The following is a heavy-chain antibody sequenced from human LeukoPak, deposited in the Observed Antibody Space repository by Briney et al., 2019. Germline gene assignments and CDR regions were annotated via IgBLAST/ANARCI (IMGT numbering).Heavy chain of an antibody. CDR3: AKGYYYDSSGYYYEDPPDY. CDR1: GFTFSSYA. CDR2: ISGSGGST. D-gene: IGHD3-22*01. J-gene: IGHJ4*02. Sequence: GGSLRLSCAASGFTFSSYAVSWVRQAPGKGLEWGSAISGSGGSTYSADSVKGRFTISRDNSKNTLYLQMNSLRAEDTAVYYCAKGYYYDSSGYYYEDPPDYWGQGTLVTVSS. V-gene: IGHV3-23*01.